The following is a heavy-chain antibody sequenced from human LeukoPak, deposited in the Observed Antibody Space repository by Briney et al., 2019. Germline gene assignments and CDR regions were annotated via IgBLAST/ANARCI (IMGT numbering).Heavy chain of an antibody. CDR2: MNPNSGNT. CDR3: ARGRRAAAGFDY. CDR1: GYTFTTYD. Sequence: ASVKVSCKASGYTFTTYDINWVRQATGQGLEWMGWMNPNSGNTGYAQKFQGRVTMIRNTSITTAYMELSSLRSEDTAVYYCARGRRAAAGFDYWGQGTLVTVSS. D-gene: IGHD6-13*01. V-gene: IGHV1-8*01. J-gene: IGHJ4*02.